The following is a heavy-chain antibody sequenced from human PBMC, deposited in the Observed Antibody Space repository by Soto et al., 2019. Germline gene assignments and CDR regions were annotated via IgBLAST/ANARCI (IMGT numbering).Heavy chain of an antibody. CDR3: ARPYEGGYSSNHHYYYALDA. Sequence: GASVKVSCKISGGTFSRYSISWVRQAPGQGLELMGGIVPIFGTRNYAQKFQDRVTITTDESATTAHMELSNLRSEDTAVYYCARPYEGGYSSNHHYYYALDAWGQGTAVTVYS. D-gene: IGHD3-22*01. CDR2: IVPIFGTR. J-gene: IGHJ6*02. V-gene: IGHV1-69*05. CDR1: GGTFSRYS.